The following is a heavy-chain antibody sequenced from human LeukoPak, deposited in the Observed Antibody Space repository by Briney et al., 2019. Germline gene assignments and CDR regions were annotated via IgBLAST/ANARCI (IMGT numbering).Heavy chain of an antibody. CDR1: GGSFSGYY. D-gene: IGHD3-10*01. CDR3: ARRRFLGRITMVRGAYRD. Sequence: QPSETLSLTCAVYGGSFSGYYWSWIRQPPGKGLEWIGEINHSGSTNYNPSLKSRVTISVDTSKNQFSLKLSSVTAADTAVYYCARRRFLGRITMVRGAYRDWGQGTLVTVSS. CDR2: INHSGST. V-gene: IGHV4-34*01. J-gene: IGHJ4*02.